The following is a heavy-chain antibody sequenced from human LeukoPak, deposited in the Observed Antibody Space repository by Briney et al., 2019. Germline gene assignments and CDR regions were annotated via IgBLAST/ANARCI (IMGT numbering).Heavy chain of an antibody. CDR2: IYYSGST. Sequence: PSETLSLTCTVSGGSMSSNYWSWIRQPPGKGLEWIGYIYYSGSTNYKPSLKSRVTISVETSKNQFSLKLRSVTAADTAVYYCARVTGYMIEDYFDYWGQGTLVTVSS. CDR3: ARVTGYMIEDYFDY. CDR1: GGSMSSNY. D-gene: IGHD3-22*01. V-gene: IGHV4-59*01. J-gene: IGHJ4*02.